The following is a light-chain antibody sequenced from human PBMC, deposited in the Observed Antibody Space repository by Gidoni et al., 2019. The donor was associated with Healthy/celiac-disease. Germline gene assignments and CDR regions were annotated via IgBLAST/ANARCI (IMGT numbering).Light chain of an antibody. CDR1: SSNIGSNY. V-gene: IGLV1-47*01. Sequence: QSVLTQPPSASGTPGQRVTISCSGSSSNIGSNYVYWYQQLPGTAPKLLIYRNNQRPSGVPDRFSGSKSGTSASLAISGLRSEDEADYYCAAWDGSLSGWRVFGGGTKLTVL. J-gene: IGLJ3*02. CDR3: AAWDGSLSGWRV. CDR2: RNN.